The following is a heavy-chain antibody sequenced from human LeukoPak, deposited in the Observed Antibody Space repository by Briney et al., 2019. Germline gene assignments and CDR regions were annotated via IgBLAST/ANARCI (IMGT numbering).Heavy chain of an antibody. CDR3: ARDRIEQQRTLGRSTNYYYYYYMDV. CDR1: GFTFSSYV. CDR2: ISYDGSNE. J-gene: IGHJ6*03. D-gene: IGHD6-13*01. Sequence: GGSLRLSCAASGFTFSSYVMHWVRQAPGKGLEWVAIISYDGSNEYYADSVKGRFTISRDNAKNSLYLQMNSLRAEDTAVYYCARDRIEQQRTLGRSTNYYYYYYMDVWGKGTTVTVSS. V-gene: IGHV3-30*04.